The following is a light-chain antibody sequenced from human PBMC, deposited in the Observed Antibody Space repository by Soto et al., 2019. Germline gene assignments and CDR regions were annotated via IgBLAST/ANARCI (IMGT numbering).Light chain of an antibody. Sequence: EILMTPSPVTLSVSPGERATLSCRASQNIIHNLAWYQQKPGQAPRLLIYGASTRATGIPDRFSGRVSGTEFTLSISSLQSEDFAVYYCQQYKSWPPITFGQGTRLEMK. J-gene: IGKJ5*01. V-gene: IGKV3-15*01. CDR1: QNIIHN. CDR2: GAS. CDR3: QQYKSWPPIT.